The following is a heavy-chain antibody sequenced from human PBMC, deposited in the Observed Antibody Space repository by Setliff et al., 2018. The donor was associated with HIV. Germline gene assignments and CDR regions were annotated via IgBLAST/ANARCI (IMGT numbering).Heavy chain of an antibody. CDR1: GYTFTSYA. D-gene: IGHD3-16*01. CDR3: ARDGGPYAGGALYYYYGMDV. J-gene: IGHJ6*02. Sequence: GPSVKVSCKASGYTFTSYAMHWVRQAPGQRLEWMGWINAGNGNTKYSQKFQGRVTITRDTSASTAYMELSSLRSEDTAVYYCARDGGPYAGGALYYYYGMDVWGQGTTVTVSS. CDR2: INAGNGNT. V-gene: IGHV1-3*01.